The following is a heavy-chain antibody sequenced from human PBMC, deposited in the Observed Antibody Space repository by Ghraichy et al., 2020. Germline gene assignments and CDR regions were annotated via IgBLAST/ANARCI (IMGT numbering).Heavy chain of an antibody. Sequence: LSLTCAASGFTFSSYGMHWVRQAPGKGLEWVAVIWYDGSNKYYADSVKGRFTISRDNSKNTLYLQMNSLRAEDTAVYYCARDWDIVVVTATLEYWGQGTLVTVSS. CDR1: GFTFSSYG. CDR3: ARDWDIVVVTATLEY. CDR2: IWYDGSNK. D-gene: IGHD2-21*02. V-gene: IGHV3-33*08. J-gene: IGHJ4*02.